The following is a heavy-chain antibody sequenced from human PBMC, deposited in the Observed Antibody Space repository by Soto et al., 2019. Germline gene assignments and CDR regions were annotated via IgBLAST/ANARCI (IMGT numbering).Heavy chain of an antibody. Sequence: GGPLSHPYTASEVTFSSHGMHWFRKAPAEVLEWVAAISYDGSNKYYADSVKGRFTISRDNSQNTLYLQMNSLRAEDTAVYYCAKPRWSGYPPYYYGMDVWGQGTTVTVSS. CDR3: AKPRWSGYPPYYYGMDV. J-gene: IGHJ6*02. CDR2: ISYDGSNK. D-gene: IGHD3-3*01. V-gene: IGHV3-30*18. CDR1: EVTFSSHG.